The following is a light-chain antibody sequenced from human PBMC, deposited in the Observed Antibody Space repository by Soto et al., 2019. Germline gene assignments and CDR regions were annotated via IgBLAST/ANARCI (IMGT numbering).Light chain of an antibody. CDR3: QQSYSVPR. J-gene: IGKJ1*01. Sequence: DIQMTQSPSSLSASVGDRVTITCRASRSISNYLNWYQQKSGKAPRLLIYAASSLQTGVPSRFSGTGAGTAFTLTITSLQPEDSAPYYCQQSYSVPRFGQGTRVDLK. CDR2: AAS. V-gene: IGKV1-39*01. CDR1: RSISNY.